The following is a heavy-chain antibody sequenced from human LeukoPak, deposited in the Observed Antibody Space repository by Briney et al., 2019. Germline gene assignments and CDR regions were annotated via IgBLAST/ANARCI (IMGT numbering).Heavy chain of an antibody. V-gene: IGHV1-8*01. CDR2: XNPNSGNT. CDR3: ARVRGTMVQGKKRFDP. CDR1: GYTFTSYD. Sequence: ASVKVSCKASGYTFTSYDINWVRQATGXXXXXXXXXNPNSGNTGYAQKFQGRVTMTRNTSISTAYMELSSLRSEDTAVYYCARVRGTMVQGKKRFDPWGQGTLVTVSS. J-gene: IGHJ5*02. D-gene: IGHD3-10*01.